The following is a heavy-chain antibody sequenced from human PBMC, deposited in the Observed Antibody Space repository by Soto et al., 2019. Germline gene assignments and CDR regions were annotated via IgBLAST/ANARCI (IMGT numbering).Heavy chain of an antibody. CDR1: GFTFSTSG. Sequence: GGSLRLSCTASGFTFSTSGMNWVRQAPGKGPEWVSYISNEGDTKYYADSVKGRFTVSRDNVKNSLFLQMSGLRGEDTAVYYCARDRGRSHYDYWGQGTLVTVSS. D-gene: IGHD3-10*01. CDR3: ARDRGRSHYDY. CDR2: ISNEGDTK. V-gene: IGHV3-48*01. J-gene: IGHJ4*02.